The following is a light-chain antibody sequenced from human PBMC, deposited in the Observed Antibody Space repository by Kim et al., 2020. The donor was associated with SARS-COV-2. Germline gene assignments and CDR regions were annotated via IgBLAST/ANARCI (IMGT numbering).Light chain of an antibody. V-gene: IGLV1-40*01. CDR1: SSNIGALYA. Sequence: QRVTISCTGSSSNIGALYAVHWYQHLPGTAPKLLIYRDSYRPSGVPDRFSGSESGTSASLAITGLQAEDEADYYCQSYDSSLNGYVFGTGTKVTVL. CDR2: RDS. J-gene: IGLJ1*01. CDR3: QSYDSSLNGYV.